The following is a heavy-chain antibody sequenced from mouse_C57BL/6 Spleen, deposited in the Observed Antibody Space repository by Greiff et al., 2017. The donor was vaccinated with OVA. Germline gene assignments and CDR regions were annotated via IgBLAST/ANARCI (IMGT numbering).Heavy chain of an antibody. CDR3: AKIYYDYDGDWYFDV. CDR1: GYTFTSYW. Sequence: QVQLKQPGAELVKPGASVKMSCKASGYTFTSYWITWVKQRPGQGLEWIGDIYPGSGSANYNEKFKSKATLTVDTSSSTAYMQLSSLTSEDSAVYYCAKIYYDYDGDWYFDVWGTGTTDTVSS. J-gene: IGHJ1*03. V-gene: IGHV1-55*01. CDR2: IYPGSGSA. D-gene: IGHD2-4*01.